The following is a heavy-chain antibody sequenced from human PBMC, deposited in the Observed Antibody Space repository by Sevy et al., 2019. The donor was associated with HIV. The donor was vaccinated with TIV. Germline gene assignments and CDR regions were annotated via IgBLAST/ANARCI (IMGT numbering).Heavy chain of an antibody. CDR3: ARKYSGFWVDV. D-gene: IGHD5-12*01. J-gene: IGHJ6*04. CDR2: IWYDGSNK. V-gene: IGHV3-33*01. Sequence: GGSLRLSCAASGLTFSSYGMHWVRQAPGKGLEWVAVIWYDGSNKYYADSVKGRFTISRDNSKNTLYLQMNSLRAEDTAVYYCARKYSGFWVDVWGKGTTVTVSS. CDR1: GLTFSSYG.